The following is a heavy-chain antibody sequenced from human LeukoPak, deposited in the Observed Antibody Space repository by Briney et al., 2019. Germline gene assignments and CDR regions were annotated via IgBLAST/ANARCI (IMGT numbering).Heavy chain of an antibody. CDR3: ARDAGVVAVHYRDH. CDR2: ISGAGGST. CDR1: GFTFSSHA. V-gene: IGHV3-23*01. D-gene: IGHD2-2*01. Sequence: GGSLRLSCVASGFTFSSHAMGWVRQAPGKGLEWVSAISGAGGSTYYADSVKGRFTISRDNSKNTLYFQMDTLRAEDTAIYYCARDAGVVAVHYRDHWGRGGLVGVSS. J-gene: IGHJ4*02.